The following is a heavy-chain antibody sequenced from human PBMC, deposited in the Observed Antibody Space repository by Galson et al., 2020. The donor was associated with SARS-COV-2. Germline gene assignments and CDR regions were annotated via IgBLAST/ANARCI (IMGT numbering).Heavy chain of an antibody. J-gene: IGHJ6*03. V-gene: IGHV1-2*02. CDR2: ISPNSGAT. CDR3: ARDPDYYGLYYHCMDV. D-gene: IGHD3-10*01. Sequence: ASVKVSCKASGYIFTGYYMHWVRQAPGQGLEWMGWISPNSGATNYAQKFQGRVTMTRDTSINTAYMELSRLRSDDTAVYYCARDPDYYGLYYHCMDVWGKGTTVTGSS. CDR1: GYIFTGYY.